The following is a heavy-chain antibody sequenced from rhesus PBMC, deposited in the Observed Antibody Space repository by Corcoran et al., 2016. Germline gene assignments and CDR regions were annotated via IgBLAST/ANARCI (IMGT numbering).Heavy chain of an antibody. V-gene: IGHV3-11*01. CDR1: GFTVSSYW. J-gene: IGHJ4*01. Sequence: EVQLAESGGGLVQTGGSLRLSCAASGFTVSSYWMSWVRQAPGKGLEWLSDIYGSTMYFGGSVKVRFTVSRDNAKNSLYLQMNSLRAEDTAVYYCTRYCTGSGCLLFDYWGQGVLVTVSS. CDR3: TRYCTGSGCLLFDY. CDR2: IYGSTM. D-gene: IGHD2-21*01.